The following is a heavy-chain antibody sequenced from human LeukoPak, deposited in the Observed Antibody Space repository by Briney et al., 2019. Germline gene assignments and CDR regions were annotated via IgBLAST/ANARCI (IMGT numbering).Heavy chain of an antibody. CDR1: GFTFSTNG. Sequence: GGSLRLSCVVSGFTFSTNGMSWVRQAPGKGLEWVSGLSGSGSSVYYADSVRGRLTISRDNSRNTLYLQLDSLRADDTAVYYCAKGLNWFDPWGQGTLVTVSS. J-gene: IGHJ5*02. CDR3: AKGLNWFDP. CDR2: LSGSGSSV. D-gene: IGHD2-8*01. V-gene: IGHV3-23*01.